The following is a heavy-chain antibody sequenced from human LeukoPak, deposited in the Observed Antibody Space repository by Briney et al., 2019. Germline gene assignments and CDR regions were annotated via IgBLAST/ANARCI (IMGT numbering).Heavy chain of an antibody. V-gene: IGHV3-30-3*01. CDR3: ARFRPRTTRPGELDY. CDR2: ISYDGSNK. CDR1: GFTFSSYA. D-gene: IGHD1-7*01. J-gene: IGHJ4*02. Sequence: GGSLRLSCAASGFTFSSYAMHWVRQAPGKGLEWVAVISYDGSNKYYADSVKGRFTISRDNSKNTLYLQMNSLRAEDTAVYYCARFRPRTTRPGELDYWGQGTLVTVSS.